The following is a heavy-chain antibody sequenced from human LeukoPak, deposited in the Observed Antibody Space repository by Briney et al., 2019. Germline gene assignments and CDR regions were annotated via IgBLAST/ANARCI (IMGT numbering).Heavy chain of an antibody. CDR2: INTNTGNP. Sequence: GASVKASCKASGYTFTTYTMNWVRQAPGQGLEWMGWINTNTGNPTYAQGFTGRFVFSLDTSVSTAYLQISSLKAEDTAVYYCAREDWQQLTRDDYYYYMDVWGTGTTVTVSS. D-gene: IGHD6-13*01. CDR3: AREDWQQLTRDDYYYYMDV. J-gene: IGHJ6*03. V-gene: IGHV7-4-1*02. CDR1: GYTFTTYT.